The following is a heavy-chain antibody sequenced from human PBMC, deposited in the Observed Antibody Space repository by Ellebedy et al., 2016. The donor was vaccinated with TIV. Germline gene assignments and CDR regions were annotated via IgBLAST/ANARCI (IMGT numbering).Heavy chain of an antibody. CDR1: GFTFSSYA. CDR3: AKDSDGGYYYYYMDV. J-gene: IGHJ6*03. CDR2: ISGSGGST. V-gene: IGHV3-23*01. Sequence: GESLKISXAASGFTFSSYAMSWVRPAPGKGLVWVSAISGSGGSTYYADSVKGRFTISRDNSKNTLYLQMNSLRAEDTAVYYCAKDSDGGYYYYYMDVWGKGTTVTVSS. D-gene: IGHD1-26*01.